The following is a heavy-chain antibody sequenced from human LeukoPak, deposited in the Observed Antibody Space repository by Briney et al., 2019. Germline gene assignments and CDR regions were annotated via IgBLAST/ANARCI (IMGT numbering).Heavy chain of an antibody. CDR1: GFTFSSYS. CDR2: ISSSSSYI. CDR3: ARVRPHVYGSQIYDY. J-gene: IGHJ4*02. V-gene: IGHV3-21*01. Sequence: GGSLRLSCAASGFTFSSYSMNWVRQAPGKGLEWVSSISSSSSYIYYADSVKGRFTISRDNAKNSLYLQMNSLRAEDTAVYYCARVRPHVYGSQIYDYWGQGTLVTVSS. D-gene: IGHD2/OR15-2a*01.